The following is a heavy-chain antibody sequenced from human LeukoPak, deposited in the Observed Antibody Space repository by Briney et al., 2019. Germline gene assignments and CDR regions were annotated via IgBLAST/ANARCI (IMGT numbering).Heavy chain of an antibody. CDR2: ISAYNGNT. J-gene: IGHJ4*02. CDR3: ARDGHGFGELSVAVY. Sequence: ASVKVSCKASGYTFTSYGISWVRQAPGQGLERMGWISAYNGNTNYAQKLQGRVTMTTDTSTSTAYMELRSLRSDDTAVYYCARDGHGFGELSVAVYWGQGTLVTVSS. V-gene: IGHV1-18*01. CDR1: GYTFTSYG. D-gene: IGHD3-10*01.